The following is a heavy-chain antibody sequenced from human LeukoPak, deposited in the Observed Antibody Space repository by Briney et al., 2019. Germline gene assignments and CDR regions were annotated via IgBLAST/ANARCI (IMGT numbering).Heavy chain of an antibody. J-gene: IGHJ4*02. CDR3: ARDHVWGSYRSPGYY. V-gene: IGHV4-39*07. CDR2: IYYSGST. Sequence: SETLSLTCTVSGGSISSSSYYWGWIRQPPGKGLEWIGSIYYSGSTYYNPSLKSRVTISVDTSKNQFSLKLSSVTAADTAVYYCARDHVWGSYRSPGYYWGQGTLVTVSS. D-gene: IGHD3-16*02. CDR1: GGSISSSSYY.